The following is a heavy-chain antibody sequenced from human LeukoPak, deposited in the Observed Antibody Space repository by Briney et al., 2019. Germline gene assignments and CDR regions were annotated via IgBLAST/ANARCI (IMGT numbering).Heavy chain of an antibody. CDR2: IYRSGST. CDR1: GYSISSGYY. Sequence: SETLSLTCAVSGYSISSGYYWGWIRQPPGKGLEWIGSIYRSGSTYYNPSLKSRVTISVDTSKNQFSLKLSSVTAADTAVYYCARVGLRSSSWLDDAFDIWGQGTMVTVSS. CDR3: ARVGLRSSSWLDDAFDI. D-gene: IGHD6-13*01. V-gene: IGHV4-38-2*01. J-gene: IGHJ3*02.